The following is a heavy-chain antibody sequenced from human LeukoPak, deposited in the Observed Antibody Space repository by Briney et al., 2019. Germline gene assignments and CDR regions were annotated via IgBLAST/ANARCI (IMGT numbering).Heavy chain of an antibody. CDR2: IYYSGST. CDR1: GGSISSSSYY. V-gene: IGHV4-39*07. J-gene: IGHJ4*02. Sequence: SETLSLTCTVSGGSISSSSYYWGWIRQPPGKGLEWIGSIYYSGSTYYNPSLKSRVTISVDTSKNQFSLKLSSVTAADTAVYYCARDRLSSTTYYYDSSATEGDYWGQGALVTVSS. CDR3: ARDRLSSTTYYYDSSATEGDY. D-gene: IGHD3-22*01.